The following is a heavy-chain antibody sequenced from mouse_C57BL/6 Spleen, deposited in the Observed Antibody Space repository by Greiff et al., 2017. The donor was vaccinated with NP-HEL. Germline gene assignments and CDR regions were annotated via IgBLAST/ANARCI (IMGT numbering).Heavy chain of an antibody. CDR3: ARGGVSYGYDKRVFDY. Sequence: VQLQQSGPELVKPGASVKISCKASGYAFSSSWMNWVKQRPGKGLEWIGRIYPGDGDTNYNGKFKGKATLTADKSSSTAYMQLSSLTSEDSAVYFCARGGVSYGYDKRVFDYWGQGTTLTVYS. V-gene: IGHV1-82*01. CDR1: GYAFSSSW. J-gene: IGHJ2*01. D-gene: IGHD2-2*01. CDR2: IYPGDGDT.